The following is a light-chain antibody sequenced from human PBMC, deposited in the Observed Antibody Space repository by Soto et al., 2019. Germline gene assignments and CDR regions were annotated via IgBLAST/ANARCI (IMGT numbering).Light chain of an antibody. CDR3: SLDAGSSIYV. CDR1: VGFYGL. V-gene: IGLV2-23*02. J-gene: IGLJ1*01. CDR2: DVS. Sequence: QSVLTQPASVSGSPGQSITMSCTDVGFYGLVSWYQQHPGKVPKLMIYDVSKRPSGVSERFSGSKSGNTAYLTISALQADDEADYYCSLDAGSSIYVFGTGIKVTVL.